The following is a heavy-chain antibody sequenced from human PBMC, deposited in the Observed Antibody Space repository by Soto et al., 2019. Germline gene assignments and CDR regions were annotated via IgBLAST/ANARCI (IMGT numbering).Heavy chain of an antibody. V-gene: IGHV4-34*01. J-gene: IGHJ4*02. Sequence: SETLSLTCAVYGGSFSGYYWSWIRQPPGKGLEWIGEINHSGSTNYNPSLKSRVTISVDTSKNQFSLKLSSVTAADTAVYYCARGAHSFLATYYYDSSGYYRDYWGQGTLVTVS. CDR3: ARGAHSFLATYYYDSSGYYRDY. CDR2: INHSGST. CDR1: GGSFSGYY. D-gene: IGHD3-22*01.